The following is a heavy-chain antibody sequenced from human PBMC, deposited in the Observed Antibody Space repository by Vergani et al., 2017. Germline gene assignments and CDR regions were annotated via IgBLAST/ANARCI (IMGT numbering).Heavy chain of an antibody. CDR1: GFTFSNAW. V-gene: IGHV3-15*01. CDR2: IKSKTDGGTT. J-gene: IGHJ3*02. CDR3: ARVTMISHTRAFDI. D-gene: IGHD3-22*01. Sequence: EVQLLESGGGLVQPGGSLRLSCAASGFTFSNAWMSWVRQAPGKGLEWVGRIKSKTDGGTTDYAAPVKGRFTISRDNSKNTLYLQMNSLRAEDTAVYYCARVTMISHTRAFDIWGQGTMVTVSS.